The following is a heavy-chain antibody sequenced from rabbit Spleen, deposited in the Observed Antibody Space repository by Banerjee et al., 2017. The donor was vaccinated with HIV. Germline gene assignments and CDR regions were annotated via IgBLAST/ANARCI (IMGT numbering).Heavy chain of an antibody. CDR2: TEPIFGTT. V-gene: IGHV1S7*01. Sequence: QSLEESGGGLVQPGGSLTLSCKASGFDFSSYYMTWVRQAPGKGLEWIGLTEPIFGTTYYANWVNGRFSISRENAQNTVFLQMTSLTAADTATYFCARDTSTSFSTYGMDLWGQGTLVTVS. CDR3: ARDTSTSFSTYGMDL. J-gene: IGHJ6*01. CDR1: GFDFSSYY. D-gene: IGHD1-1*01.